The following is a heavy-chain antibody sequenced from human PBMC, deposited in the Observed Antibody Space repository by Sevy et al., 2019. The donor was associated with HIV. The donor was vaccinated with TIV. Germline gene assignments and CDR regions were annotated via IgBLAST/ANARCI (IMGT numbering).Heavy chain of an antibody. CDR2: INHSGST. Sequence: SETLSLTCAVYGGSFSGYYWSWIRQPPGKGLEWIGEINHSGSTNYNPSLKSRVTISVDTSKNQFSLKLSSVTAADTAVYYCARSKDCSSTSCYKPFDYWGHGTLVTVSS. D-gene: IGHD2-2*01. J-gene: IGHJ4*01. V-gene: IGHV4-34*01. CDR3: ARSKDCSSTSCYKPFDY. CDR1: GGSFSGYY.